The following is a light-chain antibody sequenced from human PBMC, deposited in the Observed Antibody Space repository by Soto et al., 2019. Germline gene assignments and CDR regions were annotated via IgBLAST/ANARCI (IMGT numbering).Light chain of an antibody. J-gene: IGKJ2*01. CDR2: DAS. V-gene: IGKV3-11*01. Sequence: EIVLTQSPATLSLSPGQRATLSCRASQSVSSYLDWYQQKPGQAPRLLIYDASNRATGIPARFSGSGSGTDFTLTISSLEREDFAFYYCQQRSNSPPYTFGQVNKLQIK. CDR1: QSVSSY. CDR3: QQRSNSPPYT.